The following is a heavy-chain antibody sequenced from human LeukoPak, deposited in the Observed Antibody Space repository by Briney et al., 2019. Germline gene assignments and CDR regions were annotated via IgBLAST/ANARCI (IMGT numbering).Heavy chain of an antibody. Sequence: ASVKVSCKASGYNFTGYYLHWVRQAPGQGLEWMGWINPNTGGTNYAQKFQGRVTMTRDTSISTAYMELRSLRSDDTAVYYCARTDGSGSYYNVYFDYWGQGTLVTVSS. V-gene: IGHV1-2*02. CDR1: GYNFTGYY. CDR2: INPNTGGT. J-gene: IGHJ4*02. D-gene: IGHD3-10*01. CDR3: ARTDGSGSYYNVYFDY.